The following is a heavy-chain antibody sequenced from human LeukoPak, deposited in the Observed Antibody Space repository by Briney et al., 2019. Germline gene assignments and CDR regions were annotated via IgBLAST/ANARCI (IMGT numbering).Heavy chain of an antibody. V-gene: IGHV3-23*01. CDR3: AKGKIFGVVTYYFDY. J-gene: IGHJ4*02. D-gene: IGHD3-3*01. CDR2: ISGSGGST. Sequence: GSLRLSCAASGFTFSSYAMSWVRQAPGKGLEWVSAISGSGGSTYYADSVKGRFTISRDNSKNTLYLQMNSLRAEDTAVYYCAKGKIFGVVTYYFDYWGQGTLVTVSS. CDR1: GFTFSSYA.